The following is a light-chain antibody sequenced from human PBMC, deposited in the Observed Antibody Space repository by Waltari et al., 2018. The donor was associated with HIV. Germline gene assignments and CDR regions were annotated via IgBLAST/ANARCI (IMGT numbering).Light chain of an antibody. J-gene: IGLJ2*01. Sequence: QSVLTQPPSVSGAPGQRVTISFTGSSSNTGAGYDVHWYQQLPGTAPKLLIYGNNNRPSGVPDRFSGSKSGTSVSLAITGLQAEDEADYFCQSYDSRLRAVVFGGGTKLTVL. V-gene: IGLV1-40*01. CDR2: GNN. CDR1: SSNTGAGYD. CDR3: QSYDSRLRAVV.